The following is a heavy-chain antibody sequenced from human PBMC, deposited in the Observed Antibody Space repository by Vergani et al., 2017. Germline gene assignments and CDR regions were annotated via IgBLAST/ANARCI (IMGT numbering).Heavy chain of an antibody. CDR2: VSGSSATP. CDR3: MKGNREYTGYFFDY. J-gene: IGHJ4*02. Sequence: EVQLLESGGGLVQPGGSLRLSCEASGFSFPGYAMSWVRQAPGKGLEWVSSVSGSSATPYYADSVKGRFIISRDNSKNPLHLQMNSLRADDTAVDYYMKGNREYTGYFFDYWGQGTLATVSS. D-gene: IGHD5-12*01. V-gene: IGHV3-23*01. CDR1: GFSFPGYA.